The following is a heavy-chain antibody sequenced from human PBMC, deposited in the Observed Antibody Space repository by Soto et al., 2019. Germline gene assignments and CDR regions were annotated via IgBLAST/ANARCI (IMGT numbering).Heavy chain of an antibody. V-gene: IGHV3-21*01. J-gene: IGHJ4*01. CDR3: VGTYDAADY. Sequence: EVQLVESGGGLVKPGGSLRLSCAASGITFSDYYMNWIRQAPGKGLEWVSSIASNSQTFYTDSAKGRFTISRDNTKNSLYLQMNSRRVEDTAVYYCVGTYDAADYWGRGTLVTVSS. CDR1: GITFSDYY. D-gene: IGHD3-22*01. CDR2: IASNSQT.